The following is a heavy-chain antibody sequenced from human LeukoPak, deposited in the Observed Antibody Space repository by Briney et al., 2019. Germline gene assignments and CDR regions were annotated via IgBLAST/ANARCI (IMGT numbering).Heavy chain of an antibody. CDR2: ISYDGSNK. CDR1: GFTFSSYA. Sequence: GGSLRLSCAASGFTFSSYAMHWVRQAPGKGLEWVAVISYDGSNKYYADSVKGRFTISRDNSKNTLYLQMNSLRAEDTAVYYCAIQNQLLVLGYWGQGTLVTVSS. V-gene: IGHV3-30-3*01. D-gene: IGHD2-2*01. CDR3: AIQNQLLVLGY. J-gene: IGHJ4*02.